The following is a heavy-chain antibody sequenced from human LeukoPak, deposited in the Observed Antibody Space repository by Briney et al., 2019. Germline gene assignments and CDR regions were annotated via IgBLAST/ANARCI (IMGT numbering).Heavy chain of an antibody. D-gene: IGHD3-22*01. V-gene: IGHV1-2*02. CDR1: GYTFTGYY. Sequence: ASVKVSCKASGYTFTGYYMHWVRQVPGQGLEWMGWINPNSGGTNYAQKFQGRVTMTRDTSTSTVYMELSSLRSEDTAVYYCALYYYDSSGYHGVGYWGQGTLVTVSS. CDR2: INPNSGGT. CDR3: ALYYYDSSGYHGVGY. J-gene: IGHJ4*02.